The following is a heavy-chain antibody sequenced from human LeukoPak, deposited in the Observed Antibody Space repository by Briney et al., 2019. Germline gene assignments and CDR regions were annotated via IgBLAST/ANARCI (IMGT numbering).Heavy chain of an antibody. Sequence: SETLSLTCAVYGGSFSGYYWSWIRQPPGKGLEWIGEINHSGSTNYNPSLKSRVTISVDTSKNQFSLKLSSVTAADTAVYYCARRGTRGYCSSTSCLNWFDPWGQGTLVTVSS. J-gene: IGHJ5*02. D-gene: IGHD2-2*01. CDR2: INHSGST. CDR3: ARRGTRGYCSSTSCLNWFDP. CDR1: GGSFSGYY. V-gene: IGHV4-34*01.